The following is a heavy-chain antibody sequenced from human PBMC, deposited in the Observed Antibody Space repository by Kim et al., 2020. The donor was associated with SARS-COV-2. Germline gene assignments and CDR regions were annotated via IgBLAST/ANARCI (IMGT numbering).Heavy chain of an antibody. D-gene: IGHD6-19*01. V-gene: IGHV3-23*01. CDR1: GFTFSSYA. CDR3: AKGLFSEQWLVLGGDYYYYGMDV. CDR2: ISGSGGST. J-gene: IGHJ6*02. Sequence: GGSLRLSCAASGFTFSSYAMSWVRQAPGKGLEWVSAISGSGGSTYYADSVKGRFTISRDNSKNTLYLQMNSLRAEDTAVYYCAKGLFSEQWLVLGGDYYYYGMDVWGQGTTVTVSS.